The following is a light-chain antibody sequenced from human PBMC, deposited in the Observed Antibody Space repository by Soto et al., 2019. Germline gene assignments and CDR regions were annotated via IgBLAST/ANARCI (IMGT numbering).Light chain of an antibody. Sequence: EIVLTQSPATLSSFPGDRVTLSCRASQAVNTRLAWYQHKPGQAPRLLIYLASNRAAGVPARFSGSGSGTDFTLTIRDVEAEDFAVYYCHQRESWARTFGQGTTVDIK. CDR2: LAS. CDR1: QAVNTR. V-gene: IGKV3-11*01. CDR3: HQRESWART. J-gene: IGKJ1*01.